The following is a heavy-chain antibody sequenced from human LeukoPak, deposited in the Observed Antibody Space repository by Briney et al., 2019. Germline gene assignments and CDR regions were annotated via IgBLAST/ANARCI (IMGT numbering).Heavy chain of an antibody. Sequence: PAETLSLTCTVSGDSISSGDYYWSWLPQPAGKGLEWIGRISSSGSTNYNPSLKSRVTISVDTSKNQFSLKLSSVTAADTAVYFCARGPHSYDSSGAFDIWGQGTMVTVSS. CDR2: ISSSGST. CDR1: GDSISSGDYY. D-gene: IGHD3-22*01. J-gene: IGHJ3*02. V-gene: IGHV4-61*02. CDR3: ARGPHSYDSSGAFDI.